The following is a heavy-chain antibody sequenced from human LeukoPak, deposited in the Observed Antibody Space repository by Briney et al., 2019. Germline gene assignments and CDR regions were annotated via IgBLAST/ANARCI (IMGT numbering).Heavy chain of an antibody. CDR3: ARRGDGYGGMTARYFQH. Sequence: GGSLRLSCAASGFTFSSCGMHWVRQAPGKGLEWVAVISYDGSNKYYADSVKGRFTISRDNSKNTLFLEMNSLRAEDTAVYYCARRGDGYGGMTARYFQHWGQGTLVTVSS. D-gene: IGHD4-23*01. J-gene: IGHJ1*01. V-gene: IGHV3-30*03. CDR1: GFTFSSCG. CDR2: ISYDGSNK.